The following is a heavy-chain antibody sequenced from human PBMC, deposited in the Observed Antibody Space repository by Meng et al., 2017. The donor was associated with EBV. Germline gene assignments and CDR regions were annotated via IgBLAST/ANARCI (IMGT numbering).Heavy chain of an antibody. J-gene: IGHJ4*02. CDR2: LIPMSGAP. CDR1: GGPFRSDA. D-gene: IGHD3-10*01. CDR3: ASESGRGFTPDF. Sequence: QGQVEQSGAEVKRPGFSVKISCKTSGGPFRSDAVSWVRQGPGQGLEWLGGLIPMSGAPHYAQKFQDRVTITADEYTRTHYMELSSLRSDDTAMYYCASESGRGFTPDFWGQGTLVTVSS. V-gene: IGHV1-69*01.